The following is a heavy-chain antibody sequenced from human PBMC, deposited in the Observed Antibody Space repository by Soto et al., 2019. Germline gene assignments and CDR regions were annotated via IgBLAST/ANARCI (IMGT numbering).Heavy chain of an antibody. V-gene: IGHV4-34*01. CDR3: ARGNQYYYGSGSYYNNWFDP. D-gene: IGHD3-10*01. CDR1: GGSFIGYY. CDR2: INHSGST. J-gene: IGHJ5*02. Sequence: PSETLSLTCAFYGGSFIGYYWSWIRQPPGKGLEWIGEINHSGSTNYNPSLKSRVTISVDTSKNQFSLKLSSVTAADTAVYYCARGNQYYYGSGSYYNNWFDPWGQGTLVTVSS.